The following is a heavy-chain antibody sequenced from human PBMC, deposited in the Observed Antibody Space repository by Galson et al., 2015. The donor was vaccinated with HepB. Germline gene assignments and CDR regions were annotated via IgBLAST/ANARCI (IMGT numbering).Heavy chain of an antibody. CDR1: GFTFSNHA. D-gene: IGHD3-16*01. CDR3: AKSLKRFHLYYYGLDV. CDR2: ISYDETYS. J-gene: IGHJ6*02. V-gene: IGHV3-30*18. Sequence: SLRLSCATSGFTFSNHAMHWVRQAPGKGLEWVAVISYDETYSYYADSVKGRFNISRDNSEDTHYLQMNSLRVEDTAVYYCAKSLKRFHLYYYGLDVWGQGTTVTVSS.